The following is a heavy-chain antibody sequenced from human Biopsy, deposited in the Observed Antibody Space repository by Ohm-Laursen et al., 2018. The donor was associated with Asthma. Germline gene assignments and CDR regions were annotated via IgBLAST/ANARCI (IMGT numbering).Heavy chain of an antibody. D-gene: IGHD3-10*01. CDR3: ARDSGYYYGSGTYSGGFSLEY. J-gene: IGHJ4*02. V-gene: IGHV3-30*03. Sequence: SLRLSCAASGLVFRTFGLHWVRQAPGKGLEWVSFISYDGNVAFYADSVKGRFSISRDNSKNTLYLEMNSLRAEDTARYYCARDSGYYYGSGTYSGGFSLEYWGQGTLVTVSS. CDR2: ISYDGNVA. CDR1: GLVFRTFG.